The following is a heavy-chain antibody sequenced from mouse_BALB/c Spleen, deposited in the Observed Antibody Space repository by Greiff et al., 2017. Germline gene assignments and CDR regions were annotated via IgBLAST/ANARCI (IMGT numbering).Heavy chain of an antibody. CDR1: GFSLTSYG. J-gene: IGHJ4*01. V-gene: IGHV2-9*02. CDR3: AREGGITGGYYAMDY. Sequence: VQLVESGPGLVAPSQSLSITCTVSGFSLTSYGVHWVRQPPGKGLEWLGVIWAGGSTNYNSALMSRLSISKDNSKSQVFLKMNSLQTDDTAMYYWAREGGITGGYYAMDYWGQGTSVTVSS. CDR2: IWAGGST. D-gene: IGHD2-4*01.